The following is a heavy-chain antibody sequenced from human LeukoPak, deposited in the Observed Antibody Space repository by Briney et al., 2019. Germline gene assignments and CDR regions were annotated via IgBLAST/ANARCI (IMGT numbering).Heavy chain of an antibody. D-gene: IGHD5-12*01. CDR2: IYYSGST. J-gene: IGHJ5*02. CDR3: AREGYSGSGGYNWFDP. V-gene: IGHV4-30-4*01. CDR1: GDSISSGDYY. Sequence: PSETPSLTCTVSGDSISSGDYYWSWIRQPPGKGLEWIGYIYYSGSTYYNPSLKSRVTISVDTSKNQFSLKLSSVTAADTAVYYCAREGYSGSGGYNWFDPWGQGTLVTVSS.